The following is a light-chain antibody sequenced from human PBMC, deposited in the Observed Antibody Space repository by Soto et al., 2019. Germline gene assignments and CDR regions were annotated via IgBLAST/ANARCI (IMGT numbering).Light chain of an antibody. CDR3: QQFGSSPGFT. CDR2: GAS. V-gene: IGKV3-20*01. CDR1: QSINSRY. J-gene: IGKJ3*01. Sequence: EIVLTQSPGTLSLSPGERATLSCRASQSINSRYLAWYQQKPGQAPGLLIYGASSRATGIPDRFSGSGSGTDFTLNISRLEPEDFAVYYCQQFGSSPGFTFGPGTKVDIK.